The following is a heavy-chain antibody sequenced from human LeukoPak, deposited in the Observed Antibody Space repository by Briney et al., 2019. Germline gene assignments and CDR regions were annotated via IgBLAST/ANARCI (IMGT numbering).Heavy chain of an antibody. Sequence: GGSLRLSCAASGFTFSSYEMNWVRQAPGKGLGWVSYISSSGRTIYYADSVKGRFTISRDNAKNSLYLQMNSLRAEDTAVYYCAGFLRNNYYRIGWFDPWGQGTLVTVSS. V-gene: IGHV3-48*03. J-gene: IGHJ5*02. CDR2: ISSSGRTI. CDR1: GFTFSSYE. CDR3: AGFLRNNYYRIGWFDP. D-gene: IGHD3-10*01.